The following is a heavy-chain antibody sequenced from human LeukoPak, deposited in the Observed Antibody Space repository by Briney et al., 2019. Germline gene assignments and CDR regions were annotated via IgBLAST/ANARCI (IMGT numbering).Heavy chain of an antibody. V-gene: IGHV3-21*01. D-gene: IGHD3-9*01. CDR3: ARGWRYYDILTGYYNAEYFQH. J-gene: IGHJ1*01. Sequence: GGSLRLSCAASGFTFNTYTMSWVRQAPGKGLEWVSSISSSNSYIYYADSVKGRFTISRDNAKNSLYLQMNSLRAEDTAVYYCARGWRYYDILTGYYNAEYFQHWGQGTLVTVSS. CDR2: ISSSNSYI. CDR1: GFTFNTYT.